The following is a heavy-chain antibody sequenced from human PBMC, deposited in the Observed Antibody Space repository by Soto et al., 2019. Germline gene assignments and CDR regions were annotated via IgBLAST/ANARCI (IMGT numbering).Heavy chain of an antibody. D-gene: IGHD1-26*01. V-gene: IGHV3-30*04. CDR2: ISRDGSHK. Sequence: SLRLSCAASGFTFRNYAIHWVRQAPGKGLEWVAVISRDGSHKYYLDSVKGRFTISRDNSKDTVNLLMNSLRDDDSAMYYCARSRNSAVADSFDFWGQGTLV. CDR1: GFTFRNYA. CDR3: ARSRNSAVADSFDF. J-gene: IGHJ4*02.